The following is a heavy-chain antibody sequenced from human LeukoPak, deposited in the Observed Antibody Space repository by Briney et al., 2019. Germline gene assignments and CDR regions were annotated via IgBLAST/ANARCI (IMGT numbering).Heavy chain of an antibody. J-gene: IGHJ4*02. Sequence: GGSLRLSCAASGFTVSSNYMSWVRQAPGKGLEWVSVIYSGGSTYYAGSVKGRFTISRDNSKNTLYPQMNSLKAEDTAVYYCARDPDGYRQGHHFDYWGQGTLVTVSS. CDR2: IYSGGST. CDR3: ARDPDGYRQGHHFDY. CDR1: GFTVSSNY. V-gene: IGHV3-66*01. D-gene: IGHD5-18*01.